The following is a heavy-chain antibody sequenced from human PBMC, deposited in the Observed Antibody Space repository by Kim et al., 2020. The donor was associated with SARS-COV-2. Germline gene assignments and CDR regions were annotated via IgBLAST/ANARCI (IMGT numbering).Heavy chain of an antibody. CDR2: IYHSGST. CDR3: ATTTVTPTLNWYFDL. Sequence: SETLSLTCAVSGGSISSSNWWSWVRQPPGKGLEWIGEIYHSGSTNYNPSLKSRVTISVDKSKNQFSLKLSSVTAADTAVYYCATTTVTPTLNWYFDLWGRGTLVTVSS. CDR1: GGSISSSNW. V-gene: IGHV4-4*02. J-gene: IGHJ2*01. D-gene: IGHD4-17*01.